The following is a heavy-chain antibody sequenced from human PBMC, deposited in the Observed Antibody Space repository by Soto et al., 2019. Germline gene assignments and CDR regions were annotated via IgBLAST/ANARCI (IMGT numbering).Heavy chain of an antibody. CDR1: GGTFSSYA. J-gene: IGHJ6*02. CDR3: AESKAVAEGYYYYGMDV. CDR2: IIPIFGTA. D-gene: IGHD6-19*01. V-gene: IGHV1-69*01. Sequence: QVQLVQSGAEVKKPGSSVKVSCKASGGTFSSYAISWVRQAPGQGLEWMGGIIPIFGTANYAQKFQGRVTITADESTSTAYMELSSLRSEDTAVYYCAESKAVAEGYYYYGMDVWGQGTTVTVSS.